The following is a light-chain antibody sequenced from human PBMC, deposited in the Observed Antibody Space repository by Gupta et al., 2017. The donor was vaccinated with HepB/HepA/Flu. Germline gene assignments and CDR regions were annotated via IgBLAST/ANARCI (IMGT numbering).Light chain of an antibody. CDR3: QQFGSSPRT. J-gene: IGKJ1*01. Sequence: ELVLTQSPETLSVSPGERVTLSCTANRNVSSTYLAWYQQKPGQAPRILIFGASNRATGVPDRFSSSGSGRDFALIINKLEPDDFAVYHCQQFGSSPRTFGQGTKVEVK. V-gene: IGKV3-20*01. CDR1: RNVSSTY. CDR2: GAS.